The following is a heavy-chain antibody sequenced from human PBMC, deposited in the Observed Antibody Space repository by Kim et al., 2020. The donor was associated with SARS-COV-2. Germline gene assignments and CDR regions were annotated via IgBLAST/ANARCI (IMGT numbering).Heavy chain of an antibody. J-gene: IGHJ4*02. CDR2: ISYDGSNK. CDR3: ASINYYDSSGYFSN. D-gene: IGHD3-22*01. Sequence: GGSLRLSCAASGFTFSSYAMHWVRQAPGKGLEWVAVISYDGSNKYYADSVKGRFTISRDNSKNTLYLQMNSLRAEDTAVYYCASINYYDSSGYFSNWGQGTLVTVSS. CDR1: GFTFSSYA. V-gene: IGHV3-30*04.